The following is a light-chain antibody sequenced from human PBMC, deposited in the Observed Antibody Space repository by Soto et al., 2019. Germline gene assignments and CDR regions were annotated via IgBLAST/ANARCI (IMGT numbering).Light chain of an antibody. CDR2: NAS. Sequence: EIVMTQSPDTLSVSPGERATLSCRASQSVSTNLAWYQQKPGQAPRLLIFNASTRATGTAARFSGSGSGTVFTLTISRLQSEDFAVYYCQQYDLATGFGGGTKVEIK. J-gene: IGKJ4*01. V-gene: IGKV3-15*01. CDR3: QQYDLATG. CDR1: QSVSTN.